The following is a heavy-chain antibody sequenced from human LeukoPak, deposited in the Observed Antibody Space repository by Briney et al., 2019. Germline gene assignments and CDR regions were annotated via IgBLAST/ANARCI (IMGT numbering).Heavy chain of an antibody. J-gene: IGHJ4*02. Sequence: GGSLRLSCAASGFTFSSYTMTWVRRAPGKGLEWVSAISVSGGSTSYIESAKGRFSTSRDNSKNTLYLQMNSLRAEDTAVYYCAKGGPGSYYLGFWGQGTLVTVSS. V-gene: IGHV3-23*01. CDR2: ISVSGGST. CDR3: AKGGPGSYYLGF. CDR1: GFTFSSYT. D-gene: IGHD3-10*01.